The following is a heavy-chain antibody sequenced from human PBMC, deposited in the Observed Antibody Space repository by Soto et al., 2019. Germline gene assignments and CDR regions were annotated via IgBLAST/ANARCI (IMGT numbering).Heavy chain of an antibody. CDR1: GFTFSNAW. D-gene: IGHD6-13*01. CDR3: IPSSWYLCDY. V-gene: IGHV3-15*07. Sequence: EVQLVESGGGLVKPGGSLRLSCAASGFTFSNAWMNWVRQAPGKGLEWVGRIKSKTDVGTTDYAAPVKGRFTISRDDSKNTLYLQMNSLKTEDTAVYYCIPSSWYLCDYWGQGTLVTVSS. CDR2: IKSKTDVGTT. J-gene: IGHJ4*02.